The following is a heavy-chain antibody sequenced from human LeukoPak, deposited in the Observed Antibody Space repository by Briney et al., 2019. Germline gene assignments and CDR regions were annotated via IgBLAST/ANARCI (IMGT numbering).Heavy chain of an antibody. D-gene: IGHD4-11*01. J-gene: IGHJ4*02. CDR2: IYYSGST. V-gene: IGHV4-39*01. CDR1: GGTISSSSYY. CDR3: ARAKTDYPFDY. Sequence: PSETLSLTCTVSGGTISSSSYYWGWIRQPPGKGLEWIGSIYYSGSTYYNPSLKSRVTISVDTSKNQFSLKLSSVTAADTAVYYCARAKTDYPFDYWGQGTPATVSS.